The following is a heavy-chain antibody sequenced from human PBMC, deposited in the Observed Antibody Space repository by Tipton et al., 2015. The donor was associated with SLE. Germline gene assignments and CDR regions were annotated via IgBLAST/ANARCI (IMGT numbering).Heavy chain of an antibody. V-gene: IGHV3-23*01. Sequence: SLRLFCAASGFSFSNFVMSWVRQAPGKGLEWVSSISANGGMTFYADSVKGRFTISRDSSKNTLFLQMNSLRAEDTALYFCAKLPTGVGSLAEYFQHWGQGTQVIVSS. CDR1: GFSFSNFV. D-gene: IGHD2-8*02. CDR2: ISANGGMT. CDR3: AKLPTGVGSLAEYFQH. J-gene: IGHJ1*01.